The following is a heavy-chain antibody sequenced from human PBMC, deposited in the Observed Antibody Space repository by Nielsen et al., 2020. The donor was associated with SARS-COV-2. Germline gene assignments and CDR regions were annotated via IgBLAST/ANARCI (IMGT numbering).Heavy chain of an antibody. CDR2: VSRDGSDT. Sequence: GESLKISCAASGFTFSNYGMHWVRQVAGKGLEWVAIVSRDGSDTFYVDSLRGRFTISRDNSKNTVYLQMNSLRAEDTAVYHCAKDVWSGAHQIGPVYWGQRTLVTVSS. CDR1: GFTFSNYG. CDR3: AKDVWSGAHQIGPVY. D-gene: IGHD3-3*01. J-gene: IGHJ4*02. V-gene: IGHV3-30*18.